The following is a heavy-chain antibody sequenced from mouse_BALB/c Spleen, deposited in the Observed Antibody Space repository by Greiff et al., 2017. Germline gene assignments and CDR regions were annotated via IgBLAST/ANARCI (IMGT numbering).Heavy chain of an antibody. J-gene: IGHJ4*01. CDR3: ARKTYDGYLDY. CDR1: GYTFTSYW. Sequence: QVQLQQSGAELAKPGASVKMSCKASGYTFTSYWMHWVKQRPGQGLEWIGYINPSTGYTEYNQKFKDKATLTADKSSSTAYMQLISLTSEDSAVYYCARKTYDGYLDYWGQGTSVTVSS. D-gene: IGHD2-3*01. V-gene: IGHV1-7*01. CDR2: INPSTGYT.